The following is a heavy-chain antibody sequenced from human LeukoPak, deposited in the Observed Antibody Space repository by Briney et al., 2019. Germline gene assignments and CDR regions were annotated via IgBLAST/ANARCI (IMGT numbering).Heavy chain of an antibody. CDR3: ARVSLGEYFQH. Sequence: SQTLSLTCALSGNSVSSNSVACNWIRQSPSRGLEWLGRTYYRSKLYNDYAVSVKSRIIINPYTSKNQFSLQLNSVTPEDTAVYYCARVSLGEYFQHWGQGTLVTVSS. CDR1: GNSVSSNSVA. CDR2: TYYRSKLYN. J-gene: IGHJ1*01. V-gene: IGHV6-1*01.